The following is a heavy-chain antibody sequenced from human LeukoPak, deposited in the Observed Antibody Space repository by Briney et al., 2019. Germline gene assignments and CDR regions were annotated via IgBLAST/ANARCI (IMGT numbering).Heavy chain of an antibody. Sequence: SETLSLTCTVSGGSISSYYWSWIRQPPGKGLEWIGYIYYSGSINYNPSLKSRVTISVDTSKNQFSLKLSSVTAADPAVYYCARLNYDTQLDYWGQGTLVTVSS. CDR3: ARLNYDTQLDY. D-gene: IGHD3-22*01. CDR2: IYYSGSI. V-gene: IGHV4-59*01. CDR1: GGSISSYY. J-gene: IGHJ4*02.